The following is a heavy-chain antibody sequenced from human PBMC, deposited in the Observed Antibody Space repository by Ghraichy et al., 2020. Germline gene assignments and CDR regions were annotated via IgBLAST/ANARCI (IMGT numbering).Heavy chain of an antibody. D-gene: IGHD2-2*01. CDR2: IKQDGSEK. V-gene: IGHV3-7*01. CDR1: GFTFSSYW. J-gene: IGHJ4*02. Sequence: GGSLRLSCAASGFTFSSYWMSWVRQAPGKGLEWVANIKQDGSEKYYVDSVKGRFTISRDNAKNSLYLQMNSLRAEDTAVYYCARDSRYCSSTSCYYFDYWGQGTLVTVSS. CDR3: ARDSRYCSSTSCYYFDY.